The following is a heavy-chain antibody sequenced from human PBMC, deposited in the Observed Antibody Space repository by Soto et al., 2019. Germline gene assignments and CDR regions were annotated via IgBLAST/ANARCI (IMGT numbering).Heavy chain of an antibody. V-gene: IGHV1-69*18. D-gene: IGHD4-17*01. CDR2: IIPIFNTS. J-gene: IGHJ3*02. CDR3: ATDDTVMVGADSAFDI. Sequence: QVQLVQSGADVKKPGSSVRVSCKASGGSFNSHSFSWVRQAPGQGLEWVGTIIPIFNTSTYAERFQGRVTIPADASTSTAYMDLSSLTSENSAVYYCATDDTVMVGADSAFDIWGQGTMVTVSS. CDR1: GGSFNSHS.